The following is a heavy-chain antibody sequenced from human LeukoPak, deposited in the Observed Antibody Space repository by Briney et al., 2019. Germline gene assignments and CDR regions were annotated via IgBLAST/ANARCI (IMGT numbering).Heavy chain of an antibody. CDR1: GFPFSESY. D-gene: IGHD2-15*01. V-gene: IGHV3-11*01. Sequence: PGGSLRLSCAASGFPFSESYMSWIRQAPGRGLEYISYISPSGNTVSYTDSVGGRFTFSRDNAKNSLYLQMNSLRPEDTAVYYCAKGHTPLDCWGQGALVTVSS. CDR3: AKGHTPLDC. CDR2: ISPSGNTV. J-gene: IGHJ4*02.